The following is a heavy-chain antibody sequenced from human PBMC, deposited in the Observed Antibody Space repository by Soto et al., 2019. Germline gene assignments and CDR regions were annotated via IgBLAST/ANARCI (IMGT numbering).Heavy chain of an antibody. V-gene: IGHV4-34*01. CDR2: INHSGRT. J-gene: IGHJ5*02. CDR3: ARVPKYSSSWYGGWFDP. CDR1: GGSFSGYY. Sequence: QVQLQQWGAGLLKPSETLSLTCAVYGGSFSGYYWSWIRQPPGKGLEWIGEINHSGRTNYNPSLKSRVTISVDTSKNQFSLKLSSVTAADTAVYYCARVPKYSSSWYGGWFDPWGQGTLVTVSS. D-gene: IGHD6-13*01.